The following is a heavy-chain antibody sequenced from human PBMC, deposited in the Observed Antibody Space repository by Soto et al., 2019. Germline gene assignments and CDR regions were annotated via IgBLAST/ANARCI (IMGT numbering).Heavy chain of an antibody. CDR2: IVPVFGTV. V-gene: IGHV1-69*06. Sequence: QLQLVQSGAEVKKPGSSVRVSCKASGDTFTKYAISWLRQAPGQGLEWMGGIVPVFGTVNHAQRFKGRVTITADKSTSTSYVELAILTAEDTAVYDCAGVASGSTWYYCDYWGQGTMVTVSS. D-gene: IGHD3-10*01. CDR3: AGVASGSTWYYCDY. J-gene: IGHJ4*02. CDR1: GDTFTKYA.